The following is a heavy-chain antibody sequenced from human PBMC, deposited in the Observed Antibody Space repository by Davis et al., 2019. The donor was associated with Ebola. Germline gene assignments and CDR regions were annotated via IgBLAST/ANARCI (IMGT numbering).Heavy chain of an antibody. Sequence: GESLKISCAASGFTFSSYAMSWVRQAPGKGLEWVSVISGSGGSTYYADSVKGRFTISRDNSKNMLYLQMNSLRAEDTAVYYCAKDTKNSGSYYPYFDYWGQGTLVTVSS. CDR3: AKDTKNSGSYYPYFDY. V-gene: IGHV3-23*01. J-gene: IGHJ4*02. CDR2: ISGSGGST. D-gene: IGHD3-10*01. CDR1: GFTFSSYA.